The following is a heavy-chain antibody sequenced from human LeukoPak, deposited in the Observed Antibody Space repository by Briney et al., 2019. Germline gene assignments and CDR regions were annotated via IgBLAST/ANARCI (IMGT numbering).Heavy chain of an antibody. CDR2: IYYSGST. V-gene: IGHV4-59*01. CDR3: ARVALTGYYMDY. Sequence: PSETLSLTCTVSGGSISSYYWSWIRQPPGKGLEWIGYIYYSGSTNYNPSLKSRVTISVDTSKNQFSLKLSSVTAADTAVYYCARVALTGYYMDYWGQGTLVTVSS. J-gene: IGHJ4*02. D-gene: IGHD3-9*01. CDR1: GGSISSYY.